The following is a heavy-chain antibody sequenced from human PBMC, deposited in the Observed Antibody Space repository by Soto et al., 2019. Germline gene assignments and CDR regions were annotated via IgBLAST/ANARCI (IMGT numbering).Heavy chain of an antibody. CDR1: GGSFSGYY. D-gene: IGHD2-2*01. Sequence: QVQLQQWGAGLLKPSETLSLTCAVYGGSFSGYYWSWIRQPPGKGLEWIGEINHSGSTNYNPSLKTRADISVDTYKNQFSPELSSVTGADTAVYYCARGPGYCSSTSCYVYYMDVWGKGTTVTVSS. V-gene: IGHV4-34*01. CDR3: ARGPGYCSSTSCYVYYMDV. CDR2: INHSGST. J-gene: IGHJ6*03.